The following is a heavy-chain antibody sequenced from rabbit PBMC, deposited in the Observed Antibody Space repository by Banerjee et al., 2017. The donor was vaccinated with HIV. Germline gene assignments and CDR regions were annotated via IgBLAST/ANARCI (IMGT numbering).Heavy chain of an antibody. D-gene: IGHD8-1*01. CDR2: IDPVFGST. CDR3: VRDGYAGSSYFFYL. V-gene: IGHV1S47*01. J-gene: IGHJ4*01. CDR1: GFDFSSYG. Sequence: QEQLVESGGGLVQPGGSLKLSCKASGFDFSSYGVSWVRQAPGKGLEWIGYIDPVFGSTYYASWVNGRFTISSHNAQNTLYLQLNSLTAADTATYFCVRDGYAGSSYFFYLWGPGTLVTVS.